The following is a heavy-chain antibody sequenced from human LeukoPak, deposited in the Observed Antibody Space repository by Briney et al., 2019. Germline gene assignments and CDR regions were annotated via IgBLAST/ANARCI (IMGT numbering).Heavy chain of an antibody. CDR3: AAERVTTFRYYYYYGMDV. Sequence: GGSLRLSCAASGFTFSSYAMHWVRQAPGKGLEWVAVISYDGSNKYYADSVKGRFTISRDNSKNTLYLQMNSLRAEDTAVYYCAAERVTTFRYYYYYGMDVWGQGITATVSS. J-gene: IGHJ6*02. V-gene: IGHV3-30-3*01. CDR1: GFTFSSYA. D-gene: IGHD4-17*01. CDR2: ISYDGSNK.